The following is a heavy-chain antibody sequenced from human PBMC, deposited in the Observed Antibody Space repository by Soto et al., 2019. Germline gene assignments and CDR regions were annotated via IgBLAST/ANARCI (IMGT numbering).Heavy chain of an antibody. CDR3: AREGGRITMVRGVKGAFDY. J-gene: IGHJ4*02. D-gene: IGHD3-10*01. CDR2: IYYSGST. CDR1: GGSISSGGYY. V-gene: IGHV4-31*03. Sequence: QVQLQESGPGLVKPSQTLSLTCTVSGGSISSGGYYWSWIRQHPGKGLEWIGYIYYSGSTYYNPSLKSRVTISVDTSKNQFSLKLSSVTAADTAVYYCAREGGRITMVRGVKGAFDYWGQGTLVTVSS.